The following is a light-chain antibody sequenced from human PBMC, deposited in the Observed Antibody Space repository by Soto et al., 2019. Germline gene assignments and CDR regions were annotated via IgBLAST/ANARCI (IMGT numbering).Light chain of an antibody. Sequence: IQMTQSPSSVSASVGYRVTISCRASQGIGNALGWYQQKTGKPPKVMIYGASNLQSGVPPRFSGSGYGTDFTLAISSLQPEDSATYYCLQDINYPWTFGQGTKVDTK. V-gene: IGKV1-6*01. J-gene: IGKJ1*01. CDR2: GAS. CDR3: LQDINYPWT. CDR1: QGIGNA.